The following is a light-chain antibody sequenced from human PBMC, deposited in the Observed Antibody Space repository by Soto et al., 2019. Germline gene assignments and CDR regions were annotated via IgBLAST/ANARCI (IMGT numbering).Light chain of an antibody. J-gene: IGKJ4*01. CDR3: QQYNSYSLT. Sequence: TQSPGTLSLSPGERATLSCRASQSVSSRFLAWYQQKPGKAPKLLIYDASSLESGVPSRFSGSGSGTEFTLTISSLQPDDFATYYCQQYNSYSLTFGGGTKVEIK. CDR2: DAS. CDR1: QSVSSR. V-gene: IGKV1-5*01.